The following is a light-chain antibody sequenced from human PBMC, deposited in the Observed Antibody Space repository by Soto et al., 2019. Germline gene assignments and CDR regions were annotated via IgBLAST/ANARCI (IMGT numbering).Light chain of an antibody. CDR1: SSNIGSKT. Sequence: QSVLTQPPSASGTPGQRVTISCSGSSSNIGSKTVNWYQQLPGTVPKLLIYNSYQRPSGVPDRFSGSKSGTSASLAISGLQYVDEADYYCAAWDASLNGYVFGAGTKVTVL. J-gene: IGLJ1*01. CDR3: AAWDASLNGYV. CDR2: NSY. V-gene: IGLV1-44*01.